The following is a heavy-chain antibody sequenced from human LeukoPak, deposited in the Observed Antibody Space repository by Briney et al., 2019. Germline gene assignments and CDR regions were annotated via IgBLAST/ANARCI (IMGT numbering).Heavy chain of an antibody. D-gene: IGHD3-10*01. Sequence: SETLSLTCAVYGGSFSGYYWSWIRQPPGKGLEWIGEINHSGSTNYNPSLKSRVTISADTSKNQFSLKLSSVTAADTAVYYCARSPARVVRGVLGHYYGMDVWGQGTTVTVSS. CDR1: GGSFSGYY. J-gene: IGHJ6*02. CDR3: ARSPARVVRGVLGHYYGMDV. V-gene: IGHV4-34*01. CDR2: INHSGST.